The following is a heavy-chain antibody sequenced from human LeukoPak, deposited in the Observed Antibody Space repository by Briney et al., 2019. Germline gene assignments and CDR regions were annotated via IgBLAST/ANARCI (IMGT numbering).Heavy chain of an antibody. CDR3: ARDQAYGDYTFDY. D-gene: IGHD4-17*01. J-gene: IGHJ4*02. Sequence: SETLSLTCTVSGGTISSSSYYWGWIRQPPGKGLEWIGSVYYSGSTYYNPSLKSRVTISVDTSKNQFSLKLSSVTAADTAVYCCARDQAYGDYTFDYWGQGTLVTVSS. CDR1: GGTISSSSYY. CDR2: VYYSGST. V-gene: IGHV4-39*07.